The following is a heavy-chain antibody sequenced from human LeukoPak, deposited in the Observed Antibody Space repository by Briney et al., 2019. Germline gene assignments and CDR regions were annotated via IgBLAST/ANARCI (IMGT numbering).Heavy chain of an antibody. CDR1: GLNFNNYE. J-gene: IGHJ4*02. Sequence: GGSLRLSCAASGLNFNNYELHWVRQTPGKGLEWISYIGLGGTTKLYADSVKGRFTISRDSSKNTVFLQMNNLRAEDTAVYYCAKRGLKGTKEFDNWGQGTLVTVSS. D-gene: IGHD1-7*01. CDR3: AKRGLKGTKEFDN. V-gene: IGHV3-48*03. CDR2: IGLGGTTK.